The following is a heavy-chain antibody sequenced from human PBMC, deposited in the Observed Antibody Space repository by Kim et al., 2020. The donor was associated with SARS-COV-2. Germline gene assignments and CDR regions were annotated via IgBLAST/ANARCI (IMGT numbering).Heavy chain of an antibody. Sequence: SVKVSCKASGGTFSSYAISWVRQAPGQGLEWMGGIIPIFGTANYAQKFQGRVTITADESTSTAYMELSSLRSEDTAVYYCARGDYYGSGSTRAVYYYYYGMDVWGQGTTVTVSS. CDR1: GGTFSSYA. CDR3: ARGDYYGSGSTRAVYYYYYGMDV. CDR2: IIPIFGTA. D-gene: IGHD3-10*01. J-gene: IGHJ6*02. V-gene: IGHV1-69*13.